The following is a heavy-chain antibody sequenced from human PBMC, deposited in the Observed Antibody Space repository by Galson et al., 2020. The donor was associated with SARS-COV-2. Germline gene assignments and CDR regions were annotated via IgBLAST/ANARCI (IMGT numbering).Heavy chain of an antibody. V-gene: IGHV4-31*03. CDR1: GGSITSDGSY. CDR3: ASGLGGDY. CDR2: IFYSGFT. D-gene: IGHD1-26*01. Sequence: SETLSLTCTVSGGSITSDGSYWSWIRQHPGKGLEWIGYIFYSGFTYYNPSFRSRVTMSLDTSKNQFSLTLNSVTAADTAVYYCASGLGGDYWGQGTLVTVSS. J-gene: IGHJ4*02.